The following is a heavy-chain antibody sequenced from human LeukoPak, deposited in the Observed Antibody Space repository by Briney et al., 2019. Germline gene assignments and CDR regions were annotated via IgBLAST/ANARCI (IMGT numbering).Heavy chain of an antibody. CDR3: ARGNWNDVVGYYFDY. D-gene: IGHD1-1*01. J-gene: IGHJ4*02. V-gene: IGHV4-38-2*02. CDR2: IYHSGST. CDR1: GYSISSGYY. Sequence: SETLSLTCTVSGYSISSGYYWGWIRQPPGKGLEWIGSIYHSGSTYYNPSLKSRVTISVDTSRNQFSLKLSSVTAADTAVYYCARGNWNDVVGYYFDYWGQGTLVTVSS.